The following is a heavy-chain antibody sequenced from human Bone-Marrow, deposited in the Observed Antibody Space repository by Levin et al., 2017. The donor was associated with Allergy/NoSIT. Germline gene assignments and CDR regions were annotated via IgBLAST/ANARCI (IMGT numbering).Heavy chain of an antibody. D-gene: IGHD6-19*01. V-gene: IGHV4-28*01. CDR1: GSSITTDKW. J-gene: IGHJ4*02. CDR3: THKLAGNYAFDY. Sequence: PSETLSLTCAVSGSSITTDKWWGWIRQSPGKGLEWIGYIFYSGATYYNPSLKSRVTMSVDTSKNQFSLQLTSVTAVDTAVYYCTHKLAGNYAFDYWGQGTLVTVSS. CDR2: IFYSGAT.